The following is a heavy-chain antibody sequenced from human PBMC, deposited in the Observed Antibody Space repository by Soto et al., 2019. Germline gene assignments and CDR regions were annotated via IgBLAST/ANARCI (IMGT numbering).Heavy chain of an antibody. Sequence: SGPTLVNPTQTLTLTCTFSGFSLSTSGVGVGWIRQPPGKALEWLALIYWDDDKRYSPSLKSRLTITKDTSKNQVVLTMTNMGHVDTATYYCARRLTIFGVVIIDYWGRGTLVTVSS. D-gene: IGHD3-3*01. J-gene: IGHJ4*02. V-gene: IGHV2-5*02. CDR1: GFSLSTSGVG. CDR2: IYWDDDK. CDR3: ARRLTIFGVVIIDY.